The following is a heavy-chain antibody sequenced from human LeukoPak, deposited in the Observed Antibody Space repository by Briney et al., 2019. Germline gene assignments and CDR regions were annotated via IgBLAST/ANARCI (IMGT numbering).Heavy chain of an antibody. CDR2: IYTSGST. J-gene: IGHJ3*02. V-gene: IGHV4-61*02. CDR3: ARDYQTGDHDAFDI. CDR1: GGSISSGSYY. D-gene: IGHD7-27*01. Sequence: SETLSLTCTVSGGSISSGSYYWSWIRQPAGKGLEWIGRIYTSGSTNYNPSLKSRVTISVDTSKNQFSLKLSSVTAADTAVYYCARDYQTGDHDAFDIWGQGTMVTVSP.